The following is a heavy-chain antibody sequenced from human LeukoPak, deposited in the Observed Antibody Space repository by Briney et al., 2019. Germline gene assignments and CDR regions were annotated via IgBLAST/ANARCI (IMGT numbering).Heavy chain of an antibody. CDR2: ISGSGGST. CDR1: GFTFSSYA. CDR3: AKGDYDFWSGYLRGDYYFDY. Sequence: GGSLRLSCAASGFTFSSYAMSWVRQAPGKGLEWVSAISGSGGSTYYADSVKGRFTISRDNSKNTLYLQMNSLRAEDTAVYYCAKGDYDFWSGYLRGDYYFDYWGQGTLVTVSS. J-gene: IGHJ4*02. D-gene: IGHD3-3*01. V-gene: IGHV3-23*01.